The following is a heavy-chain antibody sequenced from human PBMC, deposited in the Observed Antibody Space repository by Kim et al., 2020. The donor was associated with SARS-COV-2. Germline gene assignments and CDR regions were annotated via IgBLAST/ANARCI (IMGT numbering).Heavy chain of an antibody. CDR3: ARGLGITMVRGVTSFDY. Sequence: SETLSLTCAVYGGSFSGYYWSWIRQPPGKGLEWIGEINHSGSTNYNPSLKSRVTISVDTSKNQFSLKLSSVTAADTAVYYCARGLGITMVRGVTSFDYWG. CDR1: GGSFSGYY. D-gene: IGHD3-10*01. J-gene: IGHJ4*01. V-gene: IGHV4-34*01. CDR2: INHSGST.